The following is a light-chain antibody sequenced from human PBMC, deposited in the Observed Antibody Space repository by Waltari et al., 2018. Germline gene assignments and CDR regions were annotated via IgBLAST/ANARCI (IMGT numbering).Light chain of an antibody. CDR3: QHYVRLPVT. V-gene: IGKV3-20*01. CDR1: QSVSRS. Sequence: TLSLSPGERATLSCRASQSVSRSLAWYQQKPGQAPRLLIYGASSRATGVPDRFSGSGSGTDFSLTISRLEPEDFAVYYCQHYVRLPVTFGQGTKVEIK. CDR2: GAS. J-gene: IGKJ1*01.